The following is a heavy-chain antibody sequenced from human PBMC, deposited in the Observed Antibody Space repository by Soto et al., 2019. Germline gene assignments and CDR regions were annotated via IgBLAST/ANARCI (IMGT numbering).Heavy chain of an antibody. CDR2: INPNSGDT. D-gene: IGHD3-22*01. Sequence: QVQLVQSGADMKKPGASVKVSCKASGYTFTGYFIHWVQQAPGQGLEWVGWINPNSGDTNYAQRFQGRVAMTSDTSISTAYMELSRLRSDDTAIYYCARDYRYYDSSGHLHYWGQGTLVTVSS. J-gene: IGHJ4*02. V-gene: IGHV1-2*02. CDR1: GYTFTGYF. CDR3: ARDYRYYDSSGHLHY.